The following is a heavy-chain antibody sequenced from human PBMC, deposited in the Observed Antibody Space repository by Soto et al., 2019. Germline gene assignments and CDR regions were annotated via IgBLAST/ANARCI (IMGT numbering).Heavy chain of an antibody. J-gene: IGHJ4*02. V-gene: IGHV4-31*03. Sequence: QVQLQESGPGLVKSSQTLSLTCTVSGGSIRSGGSYWSWIRQRPGKGLEWIGYIFYSDSFYYTPSLKGGVVILAVTSNHQFTLKLTSVTAADTAVYYCARAPETPPIFGVVRPYLFDSWCQGTLVTVSS. D-gene: IGHD3-3*01. CDR3: ARAPETPPIFGVVRPYLFDS. CDR1: GGSIRSGGSY. CDR2: IFYSDSF.